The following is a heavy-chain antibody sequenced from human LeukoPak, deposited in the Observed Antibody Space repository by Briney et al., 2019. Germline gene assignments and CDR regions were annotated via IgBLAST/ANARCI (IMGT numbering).Heavy chain of an antibody. CDR3: ARDRTHLSGTHPFGEYGMDV. Sequence: NASQTLSLTCTVSGGSISSGGYYWSWIRQHPGKGLEWIGYIYYSGSTYYNPSLKSRVTISVDTSKNQFSLKLSSVTAADTAVYYCARDRTHLSGTHPFGEYGMDVWGQGTTVTVSS. V-gene: IGHV4-31*03. CDR2: IYYSGST. CDR1: GGSISSGGYY. D-gene: IGHD3-10*01. J-gene: IGHJ6*02.